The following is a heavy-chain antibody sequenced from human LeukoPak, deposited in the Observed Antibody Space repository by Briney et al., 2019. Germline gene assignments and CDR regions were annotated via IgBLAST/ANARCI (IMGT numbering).Heavy chain of an antibody. D-gene: IGHD5-24*01. V-gene: IGHV4-38-2*02. CDR1: GYSISSGYY. CDR2: IYHSGST. J-gene: IGHJ4*02. CDR3: ARDLEMATASNVDY. Sequence: TSETLSLTCTVSGYSISSGYYWGWIRQPPGKGLEWIGSIYHSGSTYYNPSLKSRVTISVDTSKNQFSLKLSSVTAADTAVYYCARDLEMATASNVDYWGQGTLVTVSS.